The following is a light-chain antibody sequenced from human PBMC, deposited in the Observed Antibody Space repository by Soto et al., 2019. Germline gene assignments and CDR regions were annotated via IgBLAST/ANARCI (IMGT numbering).Light chain of an antibody. V-gene: IGLV2-14*01. CDR2: DVN. CDR1: SSDVGGYNY. CDR3: SSYTSSSSHHVV. Sequence: QSALTQPASVSGSPGQSITISCTGTSSDVGGYNYVSWYQQHPGKAPKLMIYDVNNRPSGVSNRFSGFKSGNTASMTISGLQAEDEADYYCSSYTSSSSHHVVCGVGINLTAL. J-gene: IGLJ2*01.